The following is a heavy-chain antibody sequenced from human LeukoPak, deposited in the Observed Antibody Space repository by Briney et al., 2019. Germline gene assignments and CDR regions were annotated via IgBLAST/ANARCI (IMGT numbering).Heavy chain of an antibody. D-gene: IGHD5-18*01. CDR1: GFTFSSYS. J-gene: IGHJ4*02. CDR2: ISSSSSTI. V-gene: IGHV3-48*02. CDR3: ASAISGYSYYSLDY. Sequence: PGGSLRLSCAVSGFTFSSYSMNWVRQAPGKGLEWVSYISSSSSTIYYADSVKGRFTISRNNAKNSLYLQMNSLRDEDTAVYYCASAISGYSYYSLDYWGQGTLVTVSS.